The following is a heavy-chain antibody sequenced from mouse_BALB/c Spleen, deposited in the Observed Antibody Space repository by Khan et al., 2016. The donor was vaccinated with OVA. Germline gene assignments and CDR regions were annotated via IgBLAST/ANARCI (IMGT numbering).Heavy chain of an antibody. V-gene: IGHV3-2*02. D-gene: IGHD1-1*01. CDR2: ISYSGGT. CDR3: ARGNYYGYYYDD. CDR1: GYSITSGYA. J-gene: IGHJ2*01. Sequence: EVELVESGPGLVKPSQSLSLTCTVTGYSITSGYAWNWIRQFPGNKLEWMGYISYSGGTSSNPSLKSRISITRDTSKNQFFLQLNSVTTEDTATYYCARGNYYGYYYDDWGQGTTLTVSS.